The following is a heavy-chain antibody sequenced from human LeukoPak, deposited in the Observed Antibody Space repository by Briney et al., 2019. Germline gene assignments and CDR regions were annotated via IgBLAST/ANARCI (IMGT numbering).Heavy chain of an antibody. J-gene: IGHJ4*02. Sequence: SVNCSCKASGGTSSSYAMNWVRQARGQGLEGMGGVMPMFGTANFAQKFQGRVTITADESTSTAFMYLNSLRCDDRAVYCCPRARYGGNLDSSFDYWGQGTLVTVSS. V-gene: IGHV1-69*13. D-gene: IGHD4-23*01. CDR3: PRARYGGNLDSSFDY. CDR2: VMPMFGTA. CDR1: GGTSSSYA.